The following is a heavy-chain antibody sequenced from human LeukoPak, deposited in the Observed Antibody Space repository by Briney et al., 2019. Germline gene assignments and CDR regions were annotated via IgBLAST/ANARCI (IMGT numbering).Heavy chain of an antibody. J-gene: IGHJ4*02. CDR3: ARLVTKDIVVVVAARDY. V-gene: IGHV4-59*12. CDR2: IYYSGST. CDR1: GGSISSYY. Sequence: SETLSLTCTVSGGSISSYYWSWIRQPPGKGLEWIGNIYYSGSTNHNPSLKSRLTISVDTSKNQFSLKLSSVTAADTAVYYCARLVTKDIVVVVAARDYWGQGTLVTVSS. D-gene: IGHD2-15*01.